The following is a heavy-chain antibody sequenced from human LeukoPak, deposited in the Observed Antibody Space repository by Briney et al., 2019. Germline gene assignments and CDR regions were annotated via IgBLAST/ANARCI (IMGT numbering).Heavy chain of an antibody. D-gene: IGHD4-23*01. CDR1: GGSISSYY. CDR3: ARMEAVVTPIDY. V-gene: IGHV4-59*01. Sequence: SETLSPTCTVSGGSISSYYWSWIRQPPGKGLEWIGYIYYSGSTNYNPSLKSRVTISVDTSKNQFSLKLTSVTAADTAVYYCARMEAVVTPIDYWGQGTLVTVSS. J-gene: IGHJ4*02. CDR2: IYYSGST.